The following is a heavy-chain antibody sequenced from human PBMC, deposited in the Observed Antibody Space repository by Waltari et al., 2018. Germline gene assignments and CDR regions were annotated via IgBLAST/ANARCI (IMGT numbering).Heavy chain of an antibody. Sequence: QVQLVQSGAEVKKPGASVTISCKTSEYTFPSSYVHWVRQAPGQGLEWMGIINPSGGSTIYAQKFQGRVTMTRDTSTSTVYMELSSLRSEDTAVYYCASDTGALWMDVWGQGTTVTVSS. V-gene: IGHV1-46*01. CDR2: INPSGGST. CDR1: EYTFPSSY. D-gene: IGHD2-21*01. J-gene: IGHJ6*02. CDR3: ASDTGALWMDV.